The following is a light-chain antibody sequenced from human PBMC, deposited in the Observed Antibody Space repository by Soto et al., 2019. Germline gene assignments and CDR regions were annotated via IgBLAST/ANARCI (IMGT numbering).Light chain of an antibody. CDR2: DAS. J-gene: IGKJ3*01. CDR3: QQRSNWPRFT. Sequence: EIVLTQSRATLSLSPGERATLSCRASQSVSSYLAWYQQKPGQAPRLLIYDASNRATGIPARFSGSGSGTDFTLTISSLEPEDFAVYYCQQRSNWPRFTFGPGTKVDIK. V-gene: IGKV3-11*01. CDR1: QSVSSY.